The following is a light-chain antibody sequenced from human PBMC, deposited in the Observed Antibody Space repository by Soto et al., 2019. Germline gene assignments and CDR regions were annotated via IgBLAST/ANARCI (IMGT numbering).Light chain of an antibody. CDR2: EVS. CDR1: SSDVGGYNY. J-gene: IGLJ1*01. CDR3: SSYTNINTDV. V-gene: IGLV2-14*01. Sequence: QSALTQPASVSGSPGQSITISCTGTSSDVGGYNYVSWYQHHPGKAPKLMLYEVSTRPSGISNRFSGSKSGNTASLTISGLQAEDEADYYCSSYTNINTDVFGTGTKLTVL.